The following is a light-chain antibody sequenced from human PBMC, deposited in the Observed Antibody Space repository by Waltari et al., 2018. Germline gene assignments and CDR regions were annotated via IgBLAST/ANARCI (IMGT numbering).Light chain of an antibody. CDR3: SSYAGSDILL. Sequence: HSALTQSRSVSASPGLAHSIHRTGTSSGVGGYDDVSSYQQHPDNAPKLIIFYVSDLPSWVPHRVSGSKSGNTAGLTISGLQPEDEADYYCSSYAGSDILLFGGGTTVTVL. V-gene: IGLV2-11*01. CDR1: SSGVGGYDD. J-gene: IGLJ2*01. CDR2: YVS.